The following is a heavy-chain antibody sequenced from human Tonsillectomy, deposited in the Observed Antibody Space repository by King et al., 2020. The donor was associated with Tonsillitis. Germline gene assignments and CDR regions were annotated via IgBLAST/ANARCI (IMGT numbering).Heavy chain of an antibody. J-gene: IGHJ3*02. CDR1: GGSFSDYY. Sequence: HVQLQQWGAGLLKPSETLSLTCAVYGGSFSDYYWNLIRQSPGKGLEWIWAINHSGSTTYNPSLKSRATISIDASKGQFSLRLRSVTAADTAAYYCASGDFDIWGQGTMVTVSS. V-gene: IGHV4-34*01. CDR3: ASGDFDI. CDR2: INHSGST.